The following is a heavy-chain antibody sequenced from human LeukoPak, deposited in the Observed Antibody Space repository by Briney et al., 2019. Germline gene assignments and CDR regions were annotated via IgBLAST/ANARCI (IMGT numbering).Heavy chain of an antibody. Sequence: AASVKVSCKASGYTFTAYYMHWVRQAPGQGLEWMGRINPNSGDTIYAQNFQGRVTVTRDTSISTAYMKLSRLRSDDTAVYYCACWGGGNQGHWGQGTLVTVSS. CDR2: INPNSGDT. J-gene: IGHJ4*02. D-gene: IGHD4-23*01. CDR3: ACWGGGNQGH. CDR1: GYTFTAYY. V-gene: IGHV1-2*06.